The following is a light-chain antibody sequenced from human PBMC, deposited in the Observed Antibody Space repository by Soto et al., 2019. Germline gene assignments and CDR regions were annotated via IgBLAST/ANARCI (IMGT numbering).Light chain of an antibody. CDR2: LGS. CDR1: QSLLHSNGYNY. V-gene: IGKV2-28*01. Sequence: DIVMTQSPLSLPVTPGEPASISCRSSQSLLHSNGYNYLDWYLQKPGQSPQLLIYLGSNRASGVPDRFSGSGSGTDFTLKISRVEAEDVGVYDCMQALQTPLFTFGPGTKVDIK. J-gene: IGKJ3*01. CDR3: MQALQTPLFT.